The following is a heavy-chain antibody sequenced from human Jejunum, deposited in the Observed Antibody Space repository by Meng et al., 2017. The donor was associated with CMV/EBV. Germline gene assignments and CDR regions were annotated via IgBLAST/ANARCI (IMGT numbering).Heavy chain of an antibody. J-gene: IGHJ5*02. CDR2: IYYTGGT. CDR1: GGSISGYY. Sequence: LPGTGSGGSISGYYWSWIRQPPGKGLEWVGYIYYTGGTNYNPSLESRATISLDRTKSQFSLKLTSVTPADTAVYYCARVRGGFDPWGQGIRVTVFS. V-gene: IGHV4-59*01. CDR3: ARVRGGFDP. D-gene: IGHD2-15*01.